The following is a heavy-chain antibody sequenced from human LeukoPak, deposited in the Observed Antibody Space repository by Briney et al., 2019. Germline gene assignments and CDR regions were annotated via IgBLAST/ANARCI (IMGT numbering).Heavy chain of an antibody. CDR3: ARSDGSGSYYNPTYYYYYGMDV. D-gene: IGHD3-10*01. J-gene: IGHJ6*02. V-gene: IGHV4-34*01. Sequence: GSLRLSCAASGFTVSSNYMSWVRQPPGKGLEWIGEINHSGSTNYNPSLKSRVTISVDTSKNQFSLKLSSVTAADTAVYYCARSDGSGSYYNPTYYYYYGMDVWGQGTTVTVSS. CDR1: GFTVSSNY. CDR2: INHSGST.